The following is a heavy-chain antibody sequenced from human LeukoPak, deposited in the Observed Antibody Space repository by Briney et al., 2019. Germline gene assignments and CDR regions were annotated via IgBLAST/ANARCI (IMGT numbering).Heavy chain of an antibody. CDR3: ARGGSSGRFDY. Sequence: GSLRLSCTASGFTFSNYYMSWIRQAPGKGLEWVSYISTSSTYTNYADPMKGRFTISRDNAKNSLYLQMNSLRAEDTAVYFCARGGSSGRFDYWGQGTLVTVSS. D-gene: IGHD6-19*01. V-gene: IGHV3-11*06. CDR1: GFTFSNYY. CDR2: ISTSSTYT. J-gene: IGHJ4*02.